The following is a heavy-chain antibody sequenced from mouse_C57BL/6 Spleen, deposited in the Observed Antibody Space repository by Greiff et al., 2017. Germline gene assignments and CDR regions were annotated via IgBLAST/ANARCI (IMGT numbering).Heavy chain of an antibody. Sequence: QVQLQQSGPELVKPGASVKISCKASGYAFSSSWMNWVKQRPGKGLEWIGRMYPGDGDTNYNGKFKGKATLTADKSSSTAYMQLSSLTSEDSAVYFCARGDYGSSYLDYWGQGTTLTVSS. CDR3: ARGDYGSSYLDY. D-gene: IGHD1-1*01. J-gene: IGHJ2*01. CDR1: GYAFSSSW. V-gene: IGHV1-82*01. CDR2: MYPGDGDT.